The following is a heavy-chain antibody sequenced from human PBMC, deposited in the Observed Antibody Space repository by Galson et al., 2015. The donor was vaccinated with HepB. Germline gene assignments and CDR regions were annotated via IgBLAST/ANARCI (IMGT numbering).Heavy chain of an antibody. CDR3: ARDTYGDYVHWYFDL. CDR1: GFTFSSYS. Sequence: SLRLSCAASGFTFSSYSMTWVRQAPGKGLEWVSYISSSSSTIYYADSVKGRFTISRDNAKNSLYLQMNSLRDEDTAVYCCARDTYGDYVHWYFDLWGRGTLVTVSS. V-gene: IGHV3-48*02. J-gene: IGHJ2*01. D-gene: IGHD4-17*01. CDR2: ISSSSSTI.